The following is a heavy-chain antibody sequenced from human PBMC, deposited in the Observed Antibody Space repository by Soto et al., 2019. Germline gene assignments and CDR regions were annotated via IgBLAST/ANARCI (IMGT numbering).Heavy chain of an antibody. V-gene: IGHV1-18*01. CDR3: ARGGGSYYYYGMDV. CDR2: ISAYNGNT. J-gene: IGHJ6*02. CDR1: GYTFTSYG. D-gene: IGHD3-16*01. Sequence: RASVEVSCKASGYTFTSYGISCVRQARGQGLEWMGWISAYNGNTNYAQKLQGRVTMTTDTSTSTACMELRSLRSADTAVYYCARGGGSYYYYGMDVWGQGTTVTASS.